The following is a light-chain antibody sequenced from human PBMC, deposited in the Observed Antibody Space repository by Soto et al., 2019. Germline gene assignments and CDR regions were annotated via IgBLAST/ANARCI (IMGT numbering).Light chain of an antibody. CDR1: QSFSTW. CDR2: AAS. Sequence: DVQMTQSPSTLSASVGDTVTITCRASQSFSTWLAWYQQKPGKVPKLLIYAASTLQSGVPSRFSGSGSGTDFTLTISSLQPEDVATYYCQRYKSAPTFGPGTKVDIK. J-gene: IGKJ3*01. V-gene: IGKV1-27*01. CDR3: QRYKSAPT.